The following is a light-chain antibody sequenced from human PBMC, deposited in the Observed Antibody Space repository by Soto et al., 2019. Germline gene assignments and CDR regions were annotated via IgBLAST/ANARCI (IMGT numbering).Light chain of an antibody. CDR1: QVIGNPY. V-gene: IGKV1-17*01. CDR2: STS. J-gene: IGKJ1*01. CDR3: LQYWDYSWT. Sequence: IQMAQSPSSLSASVGDRVTVTCLASQVIGNPYIGWYQQRVGRPPKRLIYSTSALQSGVPWRFSGSGSGTEFRLTISSLQPEDSATYYCLQYWDYSWTFGQGTKVDIK.